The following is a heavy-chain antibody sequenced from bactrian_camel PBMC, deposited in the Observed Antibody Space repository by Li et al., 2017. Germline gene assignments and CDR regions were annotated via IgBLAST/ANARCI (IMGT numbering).Heavy chain of an antibody. CDR3: AAMYGGTCDETQLSMFGF. J-gene: IGHJ6*01. D-gene: IGHD7*01. CDR1: GFTFASSG. Sequence: VQLVESGGDLVQPGGSLRLSCATSGFTFASSGMNWVRQAPGKEREGVAYIYTPGAMTYYGDSVRGRFTISKDNAKNTLYLQMVSLKPEDTAMYYCAAMYGGTCDETQLSMFGFRGQGTQVTVS. V-gene: IGHV3S31*01. CDR2: IYTPGAMT.